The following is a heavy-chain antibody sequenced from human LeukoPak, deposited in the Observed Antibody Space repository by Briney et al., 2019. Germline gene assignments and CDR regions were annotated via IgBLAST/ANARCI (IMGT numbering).Heavy chain of an antibody. Sequence: GGSLRLSCAASGFTFSSYSMNWVRQAPGKGLEWVSYISSSSSTIYYADSVKGRFTISRDNAKNSLYLQMNSLRAEDTAVYYCAREIGQEYYDSSGLIDYWGQGTLVTVSS. CDR2: ISSSSSTI. CDR1: GFTFSSYS. D-gene: IGHD3-22*01. CDR3: AREIGQEYYDSSGLIDY. V-gene: IGHV3-48*01. J-gene: IGHJ4*02.